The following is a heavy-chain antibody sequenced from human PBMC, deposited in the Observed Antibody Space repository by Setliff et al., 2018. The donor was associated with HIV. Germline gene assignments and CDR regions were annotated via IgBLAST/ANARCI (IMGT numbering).Heavy chain of an antibody. CDR3: ARHPYPDDAFDI. Sequence: PSETLSLTCTVSGGSISNYYWSWIRQPPGKGLEWIGYIYYSGSTYYNPSLKSRVTISVDTSKNQFSLKLSSVTAADTAVYYCARHPYPDDAFDIWGQGTMVTVSS. V-gene: IGHV4-59*04. J-gene: IGHJ3*02. CDR1: GGSISNYY. CDR2: IYYSGST.